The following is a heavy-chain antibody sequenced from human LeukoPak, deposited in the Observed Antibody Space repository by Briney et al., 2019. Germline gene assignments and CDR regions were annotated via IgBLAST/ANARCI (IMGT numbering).Heavy chain of an antibody. CDR2: IYYTGST. D-gene: IGHD2-2*01. J-gene: IGHJ3*02. V-gene: IGHV4-39*01. Sequence: SETLSLTCTVSGGSISSSSYYWGWIRQPPGKGLEWLGSIYYTGSTYYNPSLKSRVTISVDTSKNQFSLKLSSVTAADTAVYYCASQIVVVPAALDAFDIWGQGTMVTVSS. CDR1: GGSISSSSYY. CDR3: ASQIVVVPAALDAFDI.